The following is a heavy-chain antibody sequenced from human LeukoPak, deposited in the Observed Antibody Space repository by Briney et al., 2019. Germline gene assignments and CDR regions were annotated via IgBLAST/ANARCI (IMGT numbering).Heavy chain of an antibody. CDR2: ISGGGDNT. V-gene: IGHV3-23*01. Sequence: GGSQRLSCAASGFTFSSYAMSWVRQAPGKGLEWVSTISGGGDNTYYADSVKGRFTISRDNSKNTLYLQMNSLRTEDTALYYCARDTRLGYCRSTSCYASWFDPWGQGTLVTVSS. CDR3: ARDTRLGYCRSTSCYASWFDP. CDR1: GFTFSSYA. J-gene: IGHJ5*02. D-gene: IGHD2-2*01.